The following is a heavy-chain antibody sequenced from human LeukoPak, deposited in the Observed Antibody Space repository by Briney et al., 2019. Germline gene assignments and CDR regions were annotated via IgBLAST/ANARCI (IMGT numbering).Heavy chain of an antibody. D-gene: IGHD2-8*01. J-gene: IGHJ4*02. CDR3: ARDVDHCTNGVCSKGLDY. CDR1: GGSISSGGYY. Sequence: SETLSLTCTVSGGSISSGGYYWSWIRQPPGKGLEWIGYIYHSGSTYYNPSLKSRVTISVDRSKNQFSLKLSSVTAADTAVYYCARDVDHCTNGVCSKGLDYWGQGTLVTVSS. V-gene: IGHV4-30-2*01. CDR2: IYHSGST.